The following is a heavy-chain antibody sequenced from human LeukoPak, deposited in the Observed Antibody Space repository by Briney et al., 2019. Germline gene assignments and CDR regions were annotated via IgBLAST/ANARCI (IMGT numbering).Heavy chain of an antibody. D-gene: IGHD2-15*01. CDR1: GFTFSSYW. Sequence: GGSLRLSCAASGFTFSSYWMSWVRQAPGKGLEWVANIKQDGSEKYYVDSVKGRFTISRDNAKNSLYLQMNSLRAEDTAVYYCARDYDCSAGSCYSEFDYWGQGTLVTVSS. CDR2: IKQDGSEK. V-gene: IGHV3-7*01. J-gene: IGHJ4*02. CDR3: ARDYDCSAGSCYSEFDY.